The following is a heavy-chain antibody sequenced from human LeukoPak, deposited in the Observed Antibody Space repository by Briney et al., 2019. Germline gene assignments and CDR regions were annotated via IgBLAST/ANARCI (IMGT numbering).Heavy chain of an antibody. D-gene: IGHD1-1*01. CDR2: VGRSGADT. J-gene: IGHJ4*02. Sequence: PGGSLRLSCVASGFTLSSYAVSWFRQAPGKGLEWVSTVGRSGADTYYADSARGRFTISKDSSKNTLQMNSLSAEDTAIYYCVKHSGGVYGNSDYWGQGILVTVSS. CDR3: VKHSGGVYGNSDY. V-gene: IGHV3-23*01. CDR1: GFTLSSYA.